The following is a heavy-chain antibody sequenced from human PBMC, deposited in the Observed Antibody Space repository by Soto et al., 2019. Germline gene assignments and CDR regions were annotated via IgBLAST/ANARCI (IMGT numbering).Heavy chain of an antibody. CDR1: GGSISNFY. D-gene: IGHD2-8*01. CDR2: ISYSGNT. J-gene: IGHJ4*02. Sequence: QVHLRESGPGLVKPSETLSLSCTVSGGSISNFYWSWIRQPPGKGLEWIGYISYSGNTNYNPSLKSRVSISVDTSKNQLSLNLTSVTAADTAVYYCARAPMVLSRPYFDSWGQGTPVTVSS. CDR3: ARAPMVLSRPYFDS. V-gene: IGHV4-59*01.